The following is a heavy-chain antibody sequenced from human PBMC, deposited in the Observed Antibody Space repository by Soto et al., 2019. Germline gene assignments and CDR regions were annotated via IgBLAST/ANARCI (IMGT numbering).Heavy chain of an antibody. CDR1: GGSISSYY. Sequence: LPETLSLTCTVTGGSISSYYWSWIRQPAGKGLEWIGRIYTSGSTNYNPSLKSRVTMSVDTSKNQFSLKLSSVTAADTAVYYCARSIAARQPAFDIWGQGTMVTVSS. J-gene: IGHJ3*02. D-gene: IGHD6-6*01. CDR2: IYTSGST. V-gene: IGHV4-4*07. CDR3: ARSIAARQPAFDI.